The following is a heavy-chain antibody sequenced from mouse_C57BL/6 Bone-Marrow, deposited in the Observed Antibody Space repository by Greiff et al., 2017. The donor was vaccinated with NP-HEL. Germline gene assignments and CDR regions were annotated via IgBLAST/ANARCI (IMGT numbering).Heavy chain of an antibody. CDR3: ARDSIYYYGSSYVNYAMDY. V-gene: IGHV1-81*01. CDR1: GYTFTSYG. Sequence: QVQLKESGAELARPGASVKLSCKASGYTFTSYGISWVKQRTGQGLEWIGEIYPRSGNTYYNEKFKGKATLTADKSSSTAYMELRSLTSEDSAVYFSARDSIYYYGSSYVNYAMDYWGQGTSVTVSS. J-gene: IGHJ4*01. D-gene: IGHD1-1*01. CDR2: IYPRSGNT.